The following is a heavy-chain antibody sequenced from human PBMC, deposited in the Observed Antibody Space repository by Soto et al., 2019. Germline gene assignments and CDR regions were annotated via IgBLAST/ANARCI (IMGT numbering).Heavy chain of an antibody. J-gene: IGHJ5*01. D-gene: IGHD1-1*01. CDR2: MSPHSKKK. CDR3: ARGFGGGWNTWGYNWFDF. V-gene: IGHV1-8*01. Sequence: SVKVFCKTSGYTVTKFDGNWVRQTSGEGLELMGWMSPHSKKKGSAHKCLGRFSMTRGTSITTPYMEWSSLRSEVTVAYSCARGFGGGWNTWGYNWFDFWGQGTLVTVSS. CDR1: GYTVTKFD.